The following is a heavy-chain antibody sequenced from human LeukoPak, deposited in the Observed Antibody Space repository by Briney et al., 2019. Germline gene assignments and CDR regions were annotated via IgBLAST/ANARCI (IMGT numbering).Heavy chain of an antibody. V-gene: IGHV3-23*01. CDR2: ISGSGGST. CDR1: GFTFSSYA. D-gene: IGHD3-3*01. J-gene: IGHJ5*02. Sequence: GGSLRLSCAASGFTFSSYAMSWVRQAPGKELEWVSAISGSGGSTYYADSVKGRFTISRDNSKNTLYLQMNSLRAEDTAVYYCAKDPNYDFWSGYSMFDPWGQGTLVTVSS. CDR3: AKDPNYDFWSGYSMFDP.